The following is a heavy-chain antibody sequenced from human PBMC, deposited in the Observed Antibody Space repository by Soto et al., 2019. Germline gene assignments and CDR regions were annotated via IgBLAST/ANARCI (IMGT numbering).Heavy chain of an antibody. CDR1: GYTFTSYG. D-gene: IGHD2-15*01. J-gene: IGHJ6*03. Sequence: GASVKVSCKASGYTFTSYGISWVRQAPGQGLEWMGWISAYNGNTNYAQKLQGRVTMTTDTSTSTAYMELRSLRSDDTAVYYCARDPVAANYYYYYYMDVWGKGTTVTVSS. CDR2: ISAYNGNT. CDR3: ARDPVAANYYYYYYMDV. V-gene: IGHV1-18*01.